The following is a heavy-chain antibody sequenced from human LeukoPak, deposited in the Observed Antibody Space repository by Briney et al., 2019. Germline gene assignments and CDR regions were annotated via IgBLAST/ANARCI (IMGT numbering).Heavy chain of an antibody. CDR1: GYTFTSYD. J-gene: IGHJ5*02. CDR3: ARATIYDYVWGSYRYTSWFDP. V-gene: IGHV1-8*01. D-gene: IGHD3-16*02. Sequence: ASVKVSCKASGYTFTSYDINWVRQATGQGLEWMGWMNPNSGNTGYAQKFQGRVTMTRNTSISTAYMELSSLRSEDTAVYYCARATIYDYVWGSYRYTSWFDPWGQGTLVTVSS. CDR2: MNPNSGNT.